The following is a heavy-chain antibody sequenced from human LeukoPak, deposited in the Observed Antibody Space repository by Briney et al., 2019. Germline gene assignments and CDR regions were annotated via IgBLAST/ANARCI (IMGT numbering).Heavy chain of an antibody. J-gene: IGHJ4*02. CDR1: GFTFSSYE. CDR3: AQDRAWIEFYF. CDR2: ISGSGGST. Sequence: GSLRLSCAASGFTFSSYEMNWVRQAPGKGLEWVSAISGSGGSTYYADSVKGRFSISRDNSKNTMYLQMNSLRAEDTAVYYCAQDRAWIEFYFWGQGTLVTVSS. V-gene: IGHV3-23*01. D-gene: IGHD5-12*01.